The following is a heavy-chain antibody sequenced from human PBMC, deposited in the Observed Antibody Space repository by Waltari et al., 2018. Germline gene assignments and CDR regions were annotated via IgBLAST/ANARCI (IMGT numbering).Heavy chain of an antibody. D-gene: IGHD5-18*01. Sequence: QLVESGGGLVKPGGSLRLSCGASGFLFGSVRMNWVRQAPGKGLEWISYISGDSAYINYAAAVRGRFTVSRDNAKNSLYLHMDSLRVDDTAVYFCAREETEDSMVNYWGQGTLVTVSS. CDR2: ISGDSAYI. CDR1: GFLFGSVR. J-gene: IGHJ4*02. CDR3: AREETEDSMVNY. V-gene: IGHV3-21*02.